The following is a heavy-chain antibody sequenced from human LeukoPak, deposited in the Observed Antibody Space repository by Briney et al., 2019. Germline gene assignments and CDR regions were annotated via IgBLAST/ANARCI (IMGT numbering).Heavy chain of an antibody. J-gene: IGHJ4*02. D-gene: IGHD2-15*01. CDR3: ARTCSGGSCSDY. Sequence: GASVKVSCKASGYTFTSYDINWVRQATGQGLEWMGWMNPNSGNTGYAQKFQGRVTMTTDTSTSTAYMELRSLRSDDTAVYYCARTCSGGSCSDYWGQGTLVTVSS. V-gene: IGHV1-8*01. CDR1: GYTFTSYD. CDR2: MNPNSGNT.